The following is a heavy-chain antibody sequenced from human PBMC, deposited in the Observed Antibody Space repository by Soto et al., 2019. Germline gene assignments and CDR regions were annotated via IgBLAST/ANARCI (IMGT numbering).Heavy chain of an antibody. J-gene: IGHJ5*02. CDR2: IIPIFGTA. CDR3: ARDHLAYYDSSGYHNWFDP. D-gene: IGHD3-22*01. Sequence: KVSCKASGGTFSSYAISWVRRAPGQGLEWMGGIIPIFGTANYAQKFQGRVTITADESTSTAYMELSSLRSEDTAVYYCARDHLAYYDSSGYHNWFDPWGQGTLVTVSS. CDR1: GGTFSSYA. V-gene: IGHV1-69*01.